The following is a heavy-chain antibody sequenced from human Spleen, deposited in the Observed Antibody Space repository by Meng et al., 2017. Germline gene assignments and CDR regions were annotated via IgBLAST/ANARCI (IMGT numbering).Heavy chain of an antibody. J-gene: IGHJ5*02. D-gene: IGHD6-19*01. CDR1: GGSISTSGYY. CDR3: VRSSGWVRTGFDP. V-gene: IGHV4-39*01. Sequence: QPQLQESGPGLVKPSEALSLPCSVSGGSISTSGYYWGWIRQPPGKGLEWIGSIGHSGVTYYTPSLRSRVTVSIDTSKNQFFLEVTSVTAADTAVYYCVRSSGWVRTGFDPWGQGTLVTVSS. CDR2: IGHSGVT.